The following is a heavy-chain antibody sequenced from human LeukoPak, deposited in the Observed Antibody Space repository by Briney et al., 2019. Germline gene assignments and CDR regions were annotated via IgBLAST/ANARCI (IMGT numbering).Heavy chain of an antibody. CDR2: IYYSGNT. CDR1: GGSISSSDYY. D-gene: IGHD5-18*01. Sequence: PSETLSLTCTVSGGSISSSDYYWGWIRQPPGKGLEWIGSIYYSGNTYYNPSLKSRVTISVDKSKNQFSLRLSFVTAADTAVYYCARYPTAMVAFDYWGQGTLVTVSS. J-gene: IGHJ4*02. CDR3: ARYPTAMVAFDY. V-gene: IGHV4-39*01.